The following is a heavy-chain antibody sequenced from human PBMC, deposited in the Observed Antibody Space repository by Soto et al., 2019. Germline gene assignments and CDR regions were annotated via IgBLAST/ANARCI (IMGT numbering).Heavy chain of an antibody. J-gene: IGHJ4*02. Sequence: GGSLRLSCDTSGFTFSNYVMTWVRQAPGRGLEWVSSISDSGDGRSYADSVKGRFTISRDNSKNTLYLQMNSLRAEDTAVYYCARDRVVVPAAIGYFDYWGQGTLVTVSS. CDR3: ARDRVVVPAAIGYFDY. CDR1: GFTFSNYV. V-gene: IGHV3-23*01. D-gene: IGHD2-2*01. CDR2: ISDSGDGR.